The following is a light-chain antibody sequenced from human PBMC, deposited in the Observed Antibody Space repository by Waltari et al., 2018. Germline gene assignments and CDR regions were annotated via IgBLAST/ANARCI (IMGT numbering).Light chain of an antibody. V-gene: IGKV3-20*01. CDR3: QHYGTSPLT. J-gene: IGKJ4*01. Sequence: EIVLTQSPGTLSLSPGERVTLSCRASQSISTNYLAWYQQRPGQAPSLLIYGASTRATGIPDRFSGSGSATDFTLTISRLEPEDFAVYYCQHYGTSPLTFGRGTKVEIK. CDR1: QSISTNY. CDR2: GAS.